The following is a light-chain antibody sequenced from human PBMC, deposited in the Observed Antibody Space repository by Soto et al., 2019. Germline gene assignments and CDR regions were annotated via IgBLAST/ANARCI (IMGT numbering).Light chain of an antibody. CDR1: QSVTNRY. Sequence: IVLTQSPGTMSLSPGGRATLSCRASQSVTNRYLAWYQQKPGQAPRLLMYGASTRATGIPDRFSGSRSGTEFTLTISRLEPEDVAVYFCQQYGSSRLTFGGGTKVDIK. V-gene: IGKV3-20*01. CDR3: QQYGSSRLT. CDR2: GAS. J-gene: IGKJ4*01.